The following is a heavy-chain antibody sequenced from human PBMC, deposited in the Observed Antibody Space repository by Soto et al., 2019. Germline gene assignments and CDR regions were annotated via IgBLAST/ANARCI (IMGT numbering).Heavy chain of an antibody. Sequence: PGGSLRLSCAASGFTFSSYAMSWVRQAPGKGLEWVSAISGSGGSTYYADSVKGRFTISRDNSKNTLYLQMNSLRAEDTAVYYCAQVLSRGCPYYHGMDVWGQGTTVTVPS. D-gene: IGHD6-19*01. CDR2: ISGSGGST. CDR1: GFTFSSYA. V-gene: IGHV3-23*01. CDR3: AQVLSRGCPYYHGMDV. J-gene: IGHJ6*02.